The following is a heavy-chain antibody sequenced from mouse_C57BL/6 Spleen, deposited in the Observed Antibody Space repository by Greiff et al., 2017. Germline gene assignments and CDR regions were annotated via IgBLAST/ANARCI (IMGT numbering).Heavy chain of an antibody. V-gene: IGHV3-6*01. CDR2: ISYDGSN. Sequence: EESGPGLVKPSQSLSLTCSVTGYSITSGYYWNWIRQFPGNKLEWMGYISYDGSNNYNPSLKNRISITRDTSKNQFFLKLNSVTTEDTATYYCARESQFDYWGQGTTLTVSS. CDR1: GYSITSGYY. J-gene: IGHJ2*01. CDR3: ARESQFDY.